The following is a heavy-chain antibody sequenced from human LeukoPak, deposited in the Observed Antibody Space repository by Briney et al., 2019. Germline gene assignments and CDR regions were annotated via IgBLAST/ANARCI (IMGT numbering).Heavy chain of an antibody. CDR1: GYTFTSYG. V-gene: IGHV1-18*01. J-gene: IGHJ6*02. D-gene: IGHD6-19*01. CDR3: ARLIAVVGKVRYGMDV. CDR2: ISAYNGNT. Sequence: ASVTLSCSASGYTFTSYGISWMRQAPGQGLEWRGWISAYNGNTNYEQKLQGRVTMTTATSTSTAYMELRSLRSDDTAVYYCARLIAVVGKVRYGMDVWGPGNTGSVSS.